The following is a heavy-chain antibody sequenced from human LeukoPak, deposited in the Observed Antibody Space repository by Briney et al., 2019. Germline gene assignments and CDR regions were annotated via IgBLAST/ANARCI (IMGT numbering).Heavy chain of an antibody. CDR1: GFTFSSYA. D-gene: IGHD3-16*02. Sequence: GGSLRLSCAASGFTFSSYAMHWVRQAPGKGLEWVAVISYDGSNKYYADSVKGRFTISRDNSKNTLYLQMNSLRAEDTAVYYCARARLRLGELSLLFDYWGQGTLVTVSS. CDR3: ARARLRLGELSLLFDY. CDR2: ISYDGSNK. J-gene: IGHJ4*02. V-gene: IGHV3-30*04.